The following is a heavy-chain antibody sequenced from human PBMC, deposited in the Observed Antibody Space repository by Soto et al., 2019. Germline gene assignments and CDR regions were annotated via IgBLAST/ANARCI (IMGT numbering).Heavy chain of an antibody. CDR2: INGYNGDT. D-gene: IGHD1-26*01. Sequence: QVQLVQSGAEVKKPGASVRVSCKASGYTLTSYGFSWVRQAPGQGLAWMGWINGYNGDTNYAQKFQGRVTMTTDTTTSTAYMDLRSLTSDDTALYYCARDPLGWRPVGTIRRSGPFDYWGQGTLVTVSS. J-gene: IGHJ4*02. CDR3: ARDPLGWRPVGTIRRSGPFDY. V-gene: IGHV1-18*01. CDR1: GYTLTSYG.